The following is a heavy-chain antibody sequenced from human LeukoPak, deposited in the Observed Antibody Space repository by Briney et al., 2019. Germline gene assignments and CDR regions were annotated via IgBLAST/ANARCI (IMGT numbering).Heavy chain of an antibody. J-gene: IGHJ4*02. D-gene: IGHD3-22*01. CDR3: ARGLEYYDSSGYHDY. V-gene: IGHV5-51*01. CDR1: GYSFTTYW. CDR2: IYPGDSDT. Sequence: AGESLKISCKGSGYSFTTYWIGWVRQMPGKGLEWMGIIYPGDSDTRYSPSFQGQVTISADKSISTAYLQWSSLKASDTAMYYCARGLEYYDSSGYHDYWGQGTLVTVSS.